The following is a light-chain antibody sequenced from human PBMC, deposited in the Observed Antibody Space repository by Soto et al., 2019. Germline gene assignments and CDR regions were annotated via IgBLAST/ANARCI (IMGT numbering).Light chain of an antibody. J-gene: IGLJ2*01. V-gene: IGLV2-14*01. CDR2: DVS. CDR1: SSDVGGYNY. CDR3: SSYTSSSTV. Sequence: QSVLTQPASVSGSPGQPITISCTGTSSDVGGYNYVSWYQQHPGKAPKLMIYDVSNRPSGVSNRFSGSKSGNTASLTISGLQAEDEADYYCSSYTSSSTVFGGGTKLTVL.